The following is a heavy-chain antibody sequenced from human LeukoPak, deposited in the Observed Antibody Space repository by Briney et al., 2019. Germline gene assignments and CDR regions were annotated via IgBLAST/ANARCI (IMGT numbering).Heavy chain of an antibody. D-gene: IGHD2-15*01. CDR2: IKQDGSEK. V-gene: IGHV3-7*01. Sequence: PGGSLRLSCAASGFTFSDYWMTWVRQAPGKGLEWEANIKQDGSEKYYVDSVRGRFTISRDNAKNSLYLQMNGLRAEDTAVYYCARDQTWRYCSGGSCDAFDIWGQGTMVTVSS. J-gene: IGHJ3*02. CDR1: GFTFSDYW. CDR3: ARDQTWRYCSGGSCDAFDI.